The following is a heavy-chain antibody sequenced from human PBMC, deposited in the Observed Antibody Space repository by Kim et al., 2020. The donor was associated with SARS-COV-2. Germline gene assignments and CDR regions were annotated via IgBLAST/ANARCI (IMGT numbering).Heavy chain of an antibody. CDR2: NT. CDR3: ARDPGPSDY. Sequence: NTNHAQKLQGRVTMTTDTSTSTAYMELRSLGSDDTAVYYCARDPGPSDYWGQGTLVTVSS. V-gene: IGHV1-18*01. J-gene: IGHJ4*02.